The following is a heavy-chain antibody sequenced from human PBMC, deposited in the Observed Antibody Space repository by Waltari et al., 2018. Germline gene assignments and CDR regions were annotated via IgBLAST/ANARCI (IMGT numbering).Heavy chain of an antibody. V-gene: IGHV3-15*01. CDR3: TTVGIAAAGLDY. CDR2: IKSKTDGGTT. D-gene: IGHD6-13*01. J-gene: IGHJ4*02. CDR1: GFTFSSYA. Sequence: EVQLLESGGGLVQPGGSLRLSCAASGFTFSSYAMSWVRQAPGKGLEWVGRIKSKTDGGTTDYAAPVKGRFTISRDDSKNTLYLQMNSLKTEDTAVYYCTTVGIAAAGLDYWGQGTLVTVSS.